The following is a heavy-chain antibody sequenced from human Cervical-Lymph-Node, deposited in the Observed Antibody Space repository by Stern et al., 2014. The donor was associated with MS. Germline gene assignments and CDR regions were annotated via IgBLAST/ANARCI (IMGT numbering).Heavy chain of an antibody. Sequence: VQLVESGAEVKKPGASVTVSCKTSGYTFLGFYIHWVRQVPGQGPEWMGWINPHTGDTNYAPKFQGRVTMTSDASINTSYMQLSGLTSDDRAIYYCTRPDIGTNGTNFHYWGQGTLIVVSS. CDR2: INPHTGDT. CDR1: GYTFLGFY. D-gene: IGHD1/OR15-1a*01. CDR3: TRPDIGTNGTNFHY. J-gene: IGHJ1*01. V-gene: IGHV1-2*02.